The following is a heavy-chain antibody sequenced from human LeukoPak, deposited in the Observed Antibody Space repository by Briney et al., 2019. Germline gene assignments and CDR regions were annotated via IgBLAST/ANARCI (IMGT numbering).Heavy chain of an antibody. J-gene: IGHJ5*02. CDR2: IKQDGSEK. V-gene: IGHV3-7*01. CDR3: ARDQSWQWLAWDWFDP. D-gene: IGHD6-19*01. Sequence: GGSLRLSCAASGFTFSSYWMSWVRQAPGKGLEWVANIKQDGSEKYYVDSVKGRFTISRDNAKNSLYLQMNSLRAEDTAVYYCARDQSWQWLAWDWFDPWAREPWSPSPQ. CDR1: GFTFSSYW.